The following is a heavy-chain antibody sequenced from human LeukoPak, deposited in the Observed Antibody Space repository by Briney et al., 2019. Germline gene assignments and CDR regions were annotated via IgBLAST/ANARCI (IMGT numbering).Heavy chain of an antibody. J-gene: IGHJ6*02. CDR2: ISAYNGNT. V-gene: IGHV1-18*01. Sequence: ASVKVSCAASGYTFTRYGIRWVRQAPGQGLEWMGWISAYNGNTNYAQELQGRVTMTTDTSTSTAYMELRSLRSDDTAVYYCARASPYYYGSGSYYGIDVWGQGTTVTVSS. CDR3: ARASPYYYGSGSYYGIDV. CDR1: GYTFTRYG. D-gene: IGHD3-10*01.